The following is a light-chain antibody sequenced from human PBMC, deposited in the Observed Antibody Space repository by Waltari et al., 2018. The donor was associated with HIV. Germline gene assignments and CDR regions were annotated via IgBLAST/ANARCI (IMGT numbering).Light chain of an antibody. CDR2: GND. Sequence: QSVLTQPPSVSGAPGQTVSISCTGTNSNIGTTYQVHWYQQFPGAAPKLIIFGNDNRPAGVPDRFSGSRSLTAASLVITGLQAEDEAIYYCQSYDGNLRGDVFGAGTQVSVL. J-gene: IGLJ1*01. CDR3: QSYDGNLRGDV. V-gene: IGLV1-40*01. CDR1: NSNIGTTYQ.